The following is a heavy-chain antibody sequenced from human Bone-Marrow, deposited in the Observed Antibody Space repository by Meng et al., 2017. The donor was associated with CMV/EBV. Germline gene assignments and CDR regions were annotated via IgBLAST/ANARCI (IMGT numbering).Heavy chain of an antibody. V-gene: IGHV3-15*01. J-gene: IGHJ6*02. Sequence: GGSLRLSCVASGFTFNNAWMSWVRQAPGKGLEWVGRIKSKADGGTTQFAAPVKGRFTISRDDSENMVHLQMSSLRTEDTAIYYCSPLLKGDVWGQGTTVTVSS. CDR1: GFTFNNAW. CDR2: IKSKADGGTT. CDR3: SPLLKGDV.